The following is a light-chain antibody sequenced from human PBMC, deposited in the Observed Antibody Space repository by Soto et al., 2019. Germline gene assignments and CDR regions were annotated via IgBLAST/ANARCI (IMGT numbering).Light chain of an antibody. Sequence: EIVMTQSPATLSVSPGERATLSCRASQSVSSNLAWYQQKPGQAPRLLIYGASTRATGIPARFSGSGSGTVFTLSISSLQSEDFAVYYCQQYNNWPLAFGQGTRLEIQ. V-gene: IGKV3-15*01. J-gene: IGKJ5*01. CDR3: QQYNNWPLA. CDR2: GAS. CDR1: QSVSSN.